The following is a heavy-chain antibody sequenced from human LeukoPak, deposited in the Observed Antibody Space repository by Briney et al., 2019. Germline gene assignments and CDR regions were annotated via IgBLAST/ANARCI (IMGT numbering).Heavy chain of an antibody. CDR2: INSDGSST. J-gene: IGHJ5*02. V-gene: IGHV3-74*01. CDR3: ARGVGGDSRFDP. D-gene: IGHD1-26*01. CDR1: GFTFSSYW. Sequence: GGSLRLSCAASGFTFSSYWMHWVRQAPGKGLVWVSRINSDGSSTTYADSVKGRFTISRDNAKNTLYLQMNSLRAEDTAVYYCARGVGGDSRFDPWGQGTLVTVSS.